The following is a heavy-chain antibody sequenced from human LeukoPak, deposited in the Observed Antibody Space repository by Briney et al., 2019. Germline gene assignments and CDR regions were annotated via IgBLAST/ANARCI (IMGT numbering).Heavy chain of an antibody. Sequence: PGGSLRLSCAASGFTVSSNYMSWVRQAPGKGLEWVAFISYDGSNKYYADSVKGRFTISRDNSKNTLYLQMNSLRTEDTAVYSCARESGLVLSADFDYWGQGTLVTVSS. CDR1: GFTVSSNY. CDR3: ARESGLVLSADFDY. CDR2: ISYDGSNK. D-gene: IGHD3-16*01. J-gene: IGHJ4*02. V-gene: IGHV3-30-3*01.